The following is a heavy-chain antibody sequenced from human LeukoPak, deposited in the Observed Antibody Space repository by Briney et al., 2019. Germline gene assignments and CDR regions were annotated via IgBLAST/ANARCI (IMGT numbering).Heavy chain of an antibody. J-gene: IGHJ4*02. CDR2: IYYSGST. Sequence: PSETLSLTCTVSGGSISSYYWSWIRQPPGKGLEWIGYIYYSGSTNYNPSLKSRVTISVDTSKNQFSLKLSSVTAADTAAYYCARLYGSGSPDYWGQGTLVTVSS. CDR1: GGSISSYY. D-gene: IGHD3-10*01. CDR3: ARLYGSGSPDY. V-gene: IGHV4-59*08.